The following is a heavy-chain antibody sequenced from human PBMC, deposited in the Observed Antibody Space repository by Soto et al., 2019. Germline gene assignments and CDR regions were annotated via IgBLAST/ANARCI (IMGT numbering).Heavy chain of an antibody. Sequence: QVQLVQSGAEVKKPGSSVKVSCKASGGTFSSYAISWVRQAPGQGLEWMGGIIPIFGTANYAQKFKGRVTITADDSTSTAYMELSSLISEYTAVYYCARQGSLLGYYYGMDVWGQGTTVTVSS. D-gene: IGHD3-16*01. V-gene: IGHV1-69*12. J-gene: IGHJ6*02. CDR2: IIPIFGTA. CDR1: GGTFSSYA. CDR3: ARQGSLLGYYYGMDV.